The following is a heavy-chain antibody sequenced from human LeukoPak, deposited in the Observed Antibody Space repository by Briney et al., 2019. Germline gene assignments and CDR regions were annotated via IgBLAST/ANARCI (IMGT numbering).Heavy chain of an antibody. J-gene: IGHJ4*02. Sequence: SETLSLTCTVSGGSISSYYWSWIRQPAGKGLEWIGRIYTSGSTNYNPSLKSRVTISVDKSKNQFSLKLSSVTAADTAVYYCARDDSRGYYGSGSYYIGSYFDYWGQGTLVTVSS. CDR2: IYTSGST. CDR1: GGSISSYY. V-gene: IGHV4-4*07. D-gene: IGHD3-10*01. CDR3: ARDDSRGYYGSGSYYIGSYFDY.